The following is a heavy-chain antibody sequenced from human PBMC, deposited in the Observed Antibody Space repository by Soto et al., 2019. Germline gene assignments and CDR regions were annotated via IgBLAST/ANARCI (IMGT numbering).Heavy chain of an antibody. CDR2: ITFSGGSA. CDR1: EFTFRNYP. CDR3: ASVPFLTESGPGGFYF. J-gene: IGHJ4*02. Sequence: EVQLLESGGGLVQPGGSLRISCAASEFTFRNYPMSWVRQAPGKGLEWVSSITFSGGSAYYADSVRGRFIISRDNSKNTVFVLMNSLRDDDTAVYYCASVPFLTESGPGGFYFWGQGVLVTVSS. V-gene: IGHV3-23*01. D-gene: IGHD3-10*01.